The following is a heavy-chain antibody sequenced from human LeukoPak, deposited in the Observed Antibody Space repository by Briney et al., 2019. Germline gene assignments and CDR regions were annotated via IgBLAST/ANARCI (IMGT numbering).Heavy chain of an antibody. CDR1: GGSMRSYS. D-gene: IGHD3-16*01. Sequence: PSETLSLTCTVSGGSMRSYSWSWIRQPPGKGLEWIGYIYYSGSTNYNPSLKSRVTISVDTSKNQFSLKLSSVTAADTAVYYCARLGGRTVLDYWGQGTLVTVSS. V-gene: IGHV4-59*08. CDR3: ARLGGRTVLDY. CDR2: IYYSGST. J-gene: IGHJ4*02.